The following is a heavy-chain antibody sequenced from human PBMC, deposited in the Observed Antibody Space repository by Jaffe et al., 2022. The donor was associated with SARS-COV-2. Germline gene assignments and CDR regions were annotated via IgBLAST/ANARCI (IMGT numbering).Heavy chain of an antibody. CDR2: ISYDGSAK. CDR3: ARDGLVPAAIFNFDY. CDR1: GFTFSSYA. D-gene: IGHD2-2*01. J-gene: IGHJ4*02. Sequence: QVQLVESGGGVVQPGRSLRLSCAASGFTFSSYAMHWVRQAPGKGLEWVAAISYDGSAKHHADSVKGRFTISRDNSKNTLYLQMNSLRADDTAVYYCARDGLVPAAIFNFDYWGQGTLVTVSS. V-gene: IGHV3-30*04.